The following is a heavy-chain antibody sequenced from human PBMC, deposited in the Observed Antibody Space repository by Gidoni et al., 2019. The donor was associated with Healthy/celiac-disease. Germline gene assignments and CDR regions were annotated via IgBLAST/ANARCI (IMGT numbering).Heavy chain of an antibody. CDR1: GYTFTSYD. Sequence: QVQLVQSGAEVKKPGASVKVSCKASGYTFTSYDINWVRQATGQGLEWMGWMNPNSGNTGYAQKFQGRVTMTRNTSISTAYMELSSLRSEDTAVYYCARATTVTPANYYYYGMDVWGQGTTVTVSS. V-gene: IGHV1-8*01. D-gene: IGHD4-17*01. CDR3: ARATTVTPANYYYYGMDV. CDR2: MNPNSGNT. J-gene: IGHJ6*02.